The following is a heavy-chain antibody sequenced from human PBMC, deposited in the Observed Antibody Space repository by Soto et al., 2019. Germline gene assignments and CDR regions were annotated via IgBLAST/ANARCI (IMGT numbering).Heavy chain of an antibody. CDR3: ARDHGDYVGGYYFDY. CDR2: ISAYNGNT. Sequence: ASVKVSCKASGYTFTSYGISWVRQAPGQGLEWMGWISAYNGNTNYAQKLQGRVTMTTDTSTSTAYMELRSLRSDDTAVYYCARDHGDYVGGYYFDYRGQRTPVTVSS. V-gene: IGHV1-18*01. D-gene: IGHD4-17*01. CDR1: GYTFTSYG. J-gene: IGHJ4*02.